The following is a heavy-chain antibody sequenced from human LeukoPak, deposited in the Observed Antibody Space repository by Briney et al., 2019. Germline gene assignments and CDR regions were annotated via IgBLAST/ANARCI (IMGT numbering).Heavy chain of an antibody. V-gene: IGHV3-21*01. Sequence: GGSLRLSCAASGFTFSSYAMSWVRQAPGKGLEWVSSISSSSSYIYYADSVKGRFTISRDNAKNSLYLQMNSLRAEDTAVYYCARLQKVVVAPGGYYGMDVWGQGTTVTVSS. CDR3: ARLQKVVVAPGGYYGMDV. CDR2: ISSSSSYI. J-gene: IGHJ6*02. D-gene: IGHD2-15*01. CDR1: GFTFSSYA.